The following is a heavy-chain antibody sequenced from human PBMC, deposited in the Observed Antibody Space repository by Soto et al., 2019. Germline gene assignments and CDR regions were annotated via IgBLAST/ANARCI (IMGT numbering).Heavy chain of an antibody. CDR3: ARSTLPDIVVVPAATAFDP. CDR2: IYYSGST. CDR1: GGPISSYY. J-gene: IGHJ5*02. Sequence: SETLSLTCTVSGGPISSYYWSWIRQPPGKGLEWIGYIYYSGSTNYNPSLKSRVTISVDTSKNQFSLKLSSVTAADTAVYYCARSTLPDIVVVPAATAFDPWGQGTLVTVSS. V-gene: IGHV4-59*01. D-gene: IGHD2-2*01.